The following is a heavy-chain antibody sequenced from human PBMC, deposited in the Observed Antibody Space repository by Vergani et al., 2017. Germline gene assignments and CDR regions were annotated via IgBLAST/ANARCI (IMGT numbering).Heavy chain of an antibody. D-gene: IGHD3-16*01. Sequence: QVQLQESGPGLVKPSETLSLTCTVSGGSISSYYWSWIRQPPGKGLEWIGYIYYSGSTNYNPSLKSRVTISVDTSKNQFSLKLSSVTAADTAVYYCARVGGGPLFDYWGQGTLVTVSS. CDR2: IYYSGST. CDR1: GGSISSYY. J-gene: IGHJ4*02. V-gene: IGHV4-59*01. CDR3: ARVGGGPLFDY.